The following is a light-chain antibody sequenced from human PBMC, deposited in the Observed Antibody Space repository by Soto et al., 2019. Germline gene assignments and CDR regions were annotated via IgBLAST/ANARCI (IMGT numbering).Light chain of an antibody. CDR2: LDRSGSY. CDR1: SGHSTYI. CDR3: ETWYSNTHKV. J-gene: IGLJ3*02. Sequence: QLVLTQSSSASASLGSSVKLTCILSSGHSTYIIAWHQQQPGKAPRFLMTLDRSGSYNRGSGVPDRFSGSSSGADRYLSISNLQFEDEGDYYCETWYSNTHKVFGGGTKLTVL. V-gene: IGLV4-60*02.